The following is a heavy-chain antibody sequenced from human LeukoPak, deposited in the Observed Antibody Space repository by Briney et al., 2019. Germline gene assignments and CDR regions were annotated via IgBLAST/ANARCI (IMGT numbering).Heavy chain of an antibody. CDR2: ISSSSRDI. J-gene: IGHJ6*03. D-gene: IGHD6-25*01. CDR1: GLTFSSYS. CDR3: AKGGGIYYYYMDV. V-gene: IGHV3-21*01. Sequence: GGSLRLSCVASGLTFSSYSINWVRRAPGKGLEWFSSISSSSRDIYYADSVKGRFTISRDNSKNTLYLQMNSLRAEDTAVYYCAKGGGIYYYYMDVWGKGTPVTVSS.